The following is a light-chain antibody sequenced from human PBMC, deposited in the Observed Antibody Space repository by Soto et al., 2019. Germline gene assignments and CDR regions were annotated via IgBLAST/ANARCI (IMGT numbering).Light chain of an antibody. CDR1: SSDIVAGFD. V-gene: IGLV1-40*01. J-gene: IGLJ1*01. Sequence: QSVLTQPPSVSGAPGQRVTISCTGSSSDIVAGFDVHCNQHLPGTAPKLRIYGNTNRPSGVPGRFSGSKSGTSASLVITGLQAEDEADYYCQSYENSRTGFYVVGTGTKLTV. CDR3: QSYENSRTGFYV. CDR2: GNT.